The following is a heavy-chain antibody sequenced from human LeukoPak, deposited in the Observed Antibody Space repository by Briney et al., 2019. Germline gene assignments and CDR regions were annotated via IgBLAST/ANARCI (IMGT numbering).Heavy chain of an antibody. CDR1: GGTFSSYA. J-gene: IGHJ5*02. V-gene: IGHV1-69*13. CDR2: IIPIFGTA. D-gene: IGHD3-3*01. CDR3: AREAQALRFLEWLSTITTDSRTNWFDP. Sequence: ASVKVSCKASGGTFSSYAISWVRQAPGQGLEWMGGIIPIFGTANYAQKFQGGVTITADESTSTAYMELSSLRSEDTAVYYCAREAQALRFLEWLSTITTDSRTNWFDPWGQGTLVTVSS.